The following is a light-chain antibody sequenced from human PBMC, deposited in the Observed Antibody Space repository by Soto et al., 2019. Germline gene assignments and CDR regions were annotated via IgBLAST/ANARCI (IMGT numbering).Light chain of an antibody. Sequence: QSALTQPPSASASPGQSVTISCTGTSSDIGGYNYVSWYQQHPGKAPKLMIYEVSKRPSGVPDRFSGSKSGNTASLTVSGLQAEDEADYYCSSYAGSNNVFGGGTKLTVL. V-gene: IGLV2-8*01. CDR3: SSYAGSNNV. CDR1: SSDIGGYNY. CDR2: EVS. J-gene: IGLJ2*01.